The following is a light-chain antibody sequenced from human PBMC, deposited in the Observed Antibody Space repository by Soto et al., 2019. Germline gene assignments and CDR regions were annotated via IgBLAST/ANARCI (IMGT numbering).Light chain of an antibody. Sequence: EIVMTQSPATLSVSPGERATLSCRASQSVSSNLAWYQQKPGQAPRLLIYGASTRATGIPARFSGSGSGTEFTLTISSLQSEDFAVYYCQHFSTFGQGTKLEIK. CDR3: QHFST. J-gene: IGKJ2*01. CDR2: GAS. CDR1: QSVSSN. V-gene: IGKV3-15*01.